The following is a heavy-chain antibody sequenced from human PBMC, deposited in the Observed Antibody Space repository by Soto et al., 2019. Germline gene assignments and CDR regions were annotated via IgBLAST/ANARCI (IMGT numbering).Heavy chain of an antibody. CDR2: INPNSGGT. CDR3: ARVGQLPRKGAFDI. CDR1: GYTFTGYY. D-gene: IGHD2-2*01. V-gene: IGHV1-2*04. J-gene: IGHJ3*02. Sequence: ASVKVSCKASGYTFTGYYMHWVRQAPGQGLEWMGWINPNSGGTNYAQKFQGWVTMTRDTSISTAYMELSRLRSDDTAVYYCARVGQLPRKGAFDIWGQGTMVTVSS.